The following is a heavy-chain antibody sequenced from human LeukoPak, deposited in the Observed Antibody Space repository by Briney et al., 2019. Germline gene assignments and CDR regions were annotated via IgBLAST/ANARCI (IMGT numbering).Heavy chain of an antibody. J-gene: IGHJ4*02. V-gene: IGHV3-23*01. CDR2: ISGSGTVT. CDR1: GVGFSTHD. Sequence: GGSLRLSCAASGVGFSTHDMSWGRQVPGKGPEWVSSISGSGTVTYYTDSVKGRFPISRDTSKNTLYLQMDNLRVEDTAVYYCVKGFHFDWWGQGTLVIVSS. CDR3: VKGFHFDW.